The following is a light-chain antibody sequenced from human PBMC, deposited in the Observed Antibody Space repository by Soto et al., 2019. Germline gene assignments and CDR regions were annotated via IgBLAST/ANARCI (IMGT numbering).Light chain of an antibody. Sequence: DIVMTQSPVSLPVTPGEPASISCRSSQSLLHSHGYTYLDWYLQKPGQSPQMLIYMGSTRASGVPDRFSGSGSDTDFTLKISRVEAEDVGGYYCMQALQIPLTFGGGTKVDIK. CDR3: MQALQIPLT. V-gene: IGKV2-28*01. J-gene: IGKJ4*01. CDR2: MGS. CDR1: QSLLHSHGYTY.